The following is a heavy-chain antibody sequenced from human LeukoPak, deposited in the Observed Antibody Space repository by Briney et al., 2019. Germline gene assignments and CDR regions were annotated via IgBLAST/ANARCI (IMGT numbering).Heavy chain of an antibody. V-gene: IGHV3-30*03. CDR1: GFTLSSYG. Sequence: GGSLRLSCAASGFTLSSYGMHWVRQAPGKGLEWVAVISYAGSNKYYVDSVKGRFTISRDNSKNTLYLQMTSLRAEDTAVYYCARRFWYAFDIWGQGTMVTVSS. CDR3: ARRFWYAFDI. D-gene: IGHD3-3*01. CDR2: ISYAGSNK. J-gene: IGHJ3*02.